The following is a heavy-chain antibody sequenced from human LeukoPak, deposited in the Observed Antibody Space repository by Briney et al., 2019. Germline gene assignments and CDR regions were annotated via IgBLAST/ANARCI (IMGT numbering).Heavy chain of an antibody. Sequence: GGSLRLSCAASGYTFSSYGMHWVRQAPGKGLEWVAFIRYDGSNKYYADSVKGRFTISRDNSKNTLYLQMNSLRVEDTAVYYCAKVPYDSSGYDYWGQGTLVTVSS. CDR1: GYTFSSYG. CDR2: IRYDGSNK. J-gene: IGHJ4*02. CDR3: AKVPYDSSGYDY. D-gene: IGHD3-22*01. V-gene: IGHV3-30*02.